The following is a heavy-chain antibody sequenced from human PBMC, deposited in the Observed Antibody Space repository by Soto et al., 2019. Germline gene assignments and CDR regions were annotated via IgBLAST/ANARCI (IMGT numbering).Heavy chain of an antibody. CDR2: IRSKANSYAT. J-gene: IGHJ4*02. V-gene: IGHV3-73*01. D-gene: IGHD3-22*01. Sequence: GSLRLSCAASGFTFSGSAMHWVRQASGKGLEWVGRIRSKANSYATAYAASVKGRFTISRDDSKNTAYLQMNSLKTEDTAVYYCTAHYDSSGSNPVNYWGQGTLVTVSS. CDR1: GFTFSGSA. CDR3: TAHYDSSGSNPVNY.